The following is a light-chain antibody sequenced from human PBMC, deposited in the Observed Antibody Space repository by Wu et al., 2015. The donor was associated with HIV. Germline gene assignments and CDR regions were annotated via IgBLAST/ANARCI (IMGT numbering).Light chain of an antibody. CDR1: QSVNTN. CDR2: AAS. CDR3: QVYSDRPPIFT. Sequence: EIVMTQSPATLSVSPGERATLSCRASQSVNTNLAWYQQKPGQVPSLLIYAASTRASGVPARFSGSGSGTEFTLTISSLPSEDFAVYYCQVYSDRPPIFTFGPGTKVDIK. V-gene: IGKV3-15*01. J-gene: IGKJ3*01.